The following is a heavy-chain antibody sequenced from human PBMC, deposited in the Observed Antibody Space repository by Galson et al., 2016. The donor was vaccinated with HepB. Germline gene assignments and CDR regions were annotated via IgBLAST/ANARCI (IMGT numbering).Heavy chain of an antibody. CDR1: GGTFSNYA. J-gene: IGHJ4*02. D-gene: IGHD6-19*01. Sequence: SVKVSCKASGGTFSNYAISWVRQAPGQGLEWVGRIIPILDIANYAQRFQGRVTITADKSTSTAYMELSSLRSEDTAVYYCARGLGSGWFGVLNYWGQGTLITVYS. CDR3: ARGLGSGWFGVLNY. CDR2: IIPILDIA. V-gene: IGHV1-69*04.